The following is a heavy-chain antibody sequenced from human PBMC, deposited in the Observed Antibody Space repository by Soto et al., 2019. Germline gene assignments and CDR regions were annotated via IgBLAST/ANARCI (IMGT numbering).Heavy chain of an antibody. CDR2: IIPILGIA. Sequence: SVKVSCKASGGTLSSYTISWLRQAPGQGLEWMGRIIPILGIANYAQKFQGRVTITADKSTSTAYMELSSLRSEDTAVYYCAREEYSSSPGSFDYWGQGTLVTVSS. D-gene: IGHD6-6*01. V-gene: IGHV1-69*02. CDR3: AREEYSSSPGSFDY. J-gene: IGHJ4*02. CDR1: GGTLSSYT.